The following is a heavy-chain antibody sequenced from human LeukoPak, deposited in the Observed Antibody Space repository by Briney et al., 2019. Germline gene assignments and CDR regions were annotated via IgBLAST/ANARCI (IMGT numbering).Heavy chain of an antibody. D-gene: IGHD3-22*01. CDR2: ISSSGFST. CDR1: GFTFCSSA. Sequence: GGSLRLSCAASGFTFCSSAMSWVRQAPGKGLEWVSAISSSGFSTYYADSVKGRFTISRDNSKNTLYLQMNSLRAEDTAVYYCAKDSGDYYDSSGYYSNDAFDIWGQGTMVTVSS. V-gene: IGHV3-23*01. CDR3: AKDSGDYYDSSGYYSNDAFDI. J-gene: IGHJ3*02.